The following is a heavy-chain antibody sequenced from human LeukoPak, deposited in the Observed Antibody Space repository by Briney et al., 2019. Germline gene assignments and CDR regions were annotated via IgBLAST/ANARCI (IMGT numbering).Heavy chain of an antibody. CDR1: GFTFSSYG. D-gene: IGHD3-3*01. CDR3: AKDGGVVLNDFWSGYLH. CDR2: ISYDGSNK. J-gene: IGHJ4*02. V-gene: IGHV3-30*18. Sequence: PVRSLRLSCAASGFTFSSYGMHWVRQAPGKGLEWVAVISYDGSNKYYADSVKGRFTISRDNSKNTLYLQMNSLRAEDTAVYYCAKDGGVVLNDFWSGYLHWGQGTLVTVSS.